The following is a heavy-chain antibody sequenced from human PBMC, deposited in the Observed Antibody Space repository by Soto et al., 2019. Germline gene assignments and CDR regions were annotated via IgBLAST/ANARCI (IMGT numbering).Heavy chain of an antibody. V-gene: IGHV3-23*01. CDR3: AKGNYDFWSGYLNWFDP. Sequence: GGSLRLSCAASGFTFSSYAMSWVRQAPGKGLEWVAAISGSGGSTYYADSVKGRFTISIDNSKNTLYLQMNILRAEDTAVYYCAKGNYDFWSGYLNWFDPWGQGTQVTVSS. CDR2: ISGSGGST. D-gene: IGHD3-3*01. CDR1: GFTFSSYA. J-gene: IGHJ5*02.